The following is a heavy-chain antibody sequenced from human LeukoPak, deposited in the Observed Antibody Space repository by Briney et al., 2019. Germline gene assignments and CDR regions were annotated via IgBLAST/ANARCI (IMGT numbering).Heavy chain of an antibody. D-gene: IGHD2-8*01. V-gene: IGHV4-30-4*01. CDR1: GGSISSGDYY. CDR2: IYYSGST. CDR3: ARVNRACTNGVCYYFDY. Sequence: SETLSLTCTVSGGSISSGDYYWSWIRQPPGTGLEWIGYIYYSGSTYYNPSLKSRVTISVDTSRNQFSLKLSSVTAADTAVYYCARVNRACTNGVCYYFDYWGQGTLVTVSS. J-gene: IGHJ4*02.